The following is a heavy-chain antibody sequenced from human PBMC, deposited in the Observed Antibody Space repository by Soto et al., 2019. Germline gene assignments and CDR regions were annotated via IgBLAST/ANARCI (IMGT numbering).Heavy chain of an antibody. J-gene: IGHJ4*02. CDR2: ISSSSSTI. D-gene: IGHD3-22*01. CDR1: GFTFSSYS. V-gene: IGHV3-48*02. Sequence: ESGGGLVQPGGSLRLSCAASGFTFSSYSMNWVRQAPGKGLEWVSYISSSSSTIYYADSVKGRFTISRDNAKNSLYLQMNSLRDEDTAVYYCASFLYSSGYYTDYWGQGTLVTVSS. CDR3: ASFLYSSGYYTDY.